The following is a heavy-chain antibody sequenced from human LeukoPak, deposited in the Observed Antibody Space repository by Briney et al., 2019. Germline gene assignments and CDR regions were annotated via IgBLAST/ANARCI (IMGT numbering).Heavy chain of an antibody. J-gene: IGHJ3*02. V-gene: IGHV3-30*03. CDR2: ISKDGRNE. CDR3: ASLHSGYVRYGHDI. Sequence: PGKSLRLSCAASGFAFSGFDMNWVRQAPGKGLEGVAMISKDGRNEYCVESVTGRVTISRDNSKNTLYLQMNSLRAEDTAVYYCASLHSGYVRYGHDIWGQGAMVTVPS. D-gene: IGHD5-12*01. CDR1: GFAFSGFD.